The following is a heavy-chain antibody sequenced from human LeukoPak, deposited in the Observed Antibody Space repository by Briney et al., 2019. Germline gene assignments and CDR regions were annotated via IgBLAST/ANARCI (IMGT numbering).Heavy chain of an antibody. Sequence: SQTLSLTCAISADSVSSNSAAWNWIRQSPSRGLEWLGRTYYRSKWYNDYAVSVKNRITIKPEISKNQFSLQLNSVTPEDTAVYYCARAHYYDSSGSDPFDYWGQGTLVTVSS. CDR1: ADSVSSNSAA. CDR3: ARAHYYDSSGSDPFDY. J-gene: IGHJ4*02. CDR2: TYYRSKWYN. V-gene: IGHV6-1*01. D-gene: IGHD3-22*01.